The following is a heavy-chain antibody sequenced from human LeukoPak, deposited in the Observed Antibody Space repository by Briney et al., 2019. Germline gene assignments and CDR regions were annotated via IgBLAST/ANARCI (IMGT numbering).Heavy chain of an antibody. J-gene: IGHJ4*02. CDR2: IYYSGST. D-gene: IGHD1-14*01. CDR3: ARNITGSFDY. CDR1: GDSISSSSYY. Sequence: SETLSLTCTVSGDSISSSSYYWGWIRQPPGKGLEWIGSIYYSGSTYYNPSLKSRVTISVDTSKNQFSLKLSSVTAADTAVYYCARNITGSFDYWGQGNLVTVSS. V-gene: IGHV4-39*07.